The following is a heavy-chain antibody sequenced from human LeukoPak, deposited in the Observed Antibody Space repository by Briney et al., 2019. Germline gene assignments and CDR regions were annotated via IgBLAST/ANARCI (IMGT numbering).Heavy chain of an antibody. CDR1: GYTFTGYY. Sequence: ASVKVSCKASGYTFTGYYMHWVRQAPGQGLEWMGWINPNGGGTNYAQKFQGRVTMTRDTSISTAYMELSRLRSDDTAVYYCARDKAEGYYDILTAINLLDYWGQGTLVTVSS. CDR2: INPNGGGT. D-gene: IGHD3-9*01. J-gene: IGHJ4*02. CDR3: ARDKAEGYYDILTAINLLDY. V-gene: IGHV1-2*02.